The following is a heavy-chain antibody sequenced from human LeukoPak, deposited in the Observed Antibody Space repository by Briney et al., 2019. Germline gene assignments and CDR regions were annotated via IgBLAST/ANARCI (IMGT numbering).Heavy chain of an antibody. CDR3: ARVDSSSHDAFDI. D-gene: IGHD6-13*01. Sequence: GGSLRLSCAASGFTFSSYWMSWVRQAPGKGLEWVANIKQDGSEKYYVDSVKGRFTISRDNAKNSLYLQMNSRRAEDTAVYYCARVDSSSHDAFDIWGQGTMVTVSS. J-gene: IGHJ3*02. CDR2: IKQDGSEK. CDR1: GFTFSSYW. V-gene: IGHV3-7*01.